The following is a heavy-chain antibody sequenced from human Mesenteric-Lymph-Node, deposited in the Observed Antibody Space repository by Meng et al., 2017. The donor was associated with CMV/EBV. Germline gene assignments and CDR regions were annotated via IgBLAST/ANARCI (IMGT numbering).Heavy chain of an antibody. Sequence: GESLKISCAASGFTFSSYAMSWVRQAPGKGLEWVSAISGSGGSTYYADSVKGRFTISRDNSKNTLYLQMNSLRAEDTAVYYCAKVVYSSWMDFDYWGQGTLVTVSS. CDR1: GFTFSSYA. CDR3: AKVVYSSWMDFDY. D-gene: IGHD6-6*01. V-gene: IGHV3-23*01. CDR2: ISGSGGST. J-gene: IGHJ4*02.